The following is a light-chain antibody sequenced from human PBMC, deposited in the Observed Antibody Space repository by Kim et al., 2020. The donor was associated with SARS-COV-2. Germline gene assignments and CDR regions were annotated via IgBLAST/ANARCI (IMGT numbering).Light chain of an antibody. CDR1: QSVSSSY. J-gene: IGKJ2*02. CDR2: GAS. V-gene: IGKV3-20*01. CDR3: QQYGSQGT. Sequence: SLAPGERATRSCRASQSVSSSYLAWYQQKPGQAPRLLIYGASSRATGIPDRFSGSGSGTDFTLTISRLEPEDFAVYYCQQYGSQGTFGQGTKLEI.